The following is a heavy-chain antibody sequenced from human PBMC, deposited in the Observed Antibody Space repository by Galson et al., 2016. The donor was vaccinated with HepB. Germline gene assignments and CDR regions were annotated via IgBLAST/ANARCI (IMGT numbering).Heavy chain of an antibody. D-gene: IGHD2-15*01. Sequence: SLRLSCAASGFTFNNHAMHWVRQAPGKGLDWVAVIWNDGSNKYYSDSVKGRFNISRDEFKNKVYLEMNSLSVEDTSLSYCAKDYFTGFSCYVDGHYFDYWGQGVLVTFSS. V-gene: IGHV3-33*03. CDR3: AKDYFTGFSCYVDGHYFDY. CDR2: IWNDGSNK. CDR1: GFTFNNHA. J-gene: IGHJ4*02.